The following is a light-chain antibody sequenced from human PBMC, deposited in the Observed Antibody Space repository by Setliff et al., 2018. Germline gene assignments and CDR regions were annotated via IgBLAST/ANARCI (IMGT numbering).Light chain of an antibody. CDR1: GSDVGTSKY. J-gene: IGLJ1*01. V-gene: IGLV2-8*01. CDR2: EVS. CDR3: SSYAGNYIYV. Sequence: QSALAQPASVSGSPGQSITISCTGTGSDVGTSKYVSWYQQHPGKAPRLMIFEVSKRPSGVPDRFSGSKSGNTASLTVSGLQAEDEADYYCSSYAGNYIYVFGTGTKVTVL.